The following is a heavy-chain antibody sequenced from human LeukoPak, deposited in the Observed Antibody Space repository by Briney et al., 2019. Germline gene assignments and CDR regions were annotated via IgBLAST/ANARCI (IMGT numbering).Heavy chain of an antibody. CDR2: INPNNGDT. D-gene: IGHD3-10*02. CDR1: GYTFTGYY. CDR3: TRGRLITMLYRNWFDP. V-gene: IGHV1-2*02. J-gene: IGHJ5*02. Sequence: ASVKVSCKVFGYTFTGYYMYWVRQAPGQGREWMGWINPNNGDTNYAQNFQGRVTMTRDTSISTAYMELSRLRSDDTAVYYCTRGRLITMLYRNWFDPWGQGTLVTVSS.